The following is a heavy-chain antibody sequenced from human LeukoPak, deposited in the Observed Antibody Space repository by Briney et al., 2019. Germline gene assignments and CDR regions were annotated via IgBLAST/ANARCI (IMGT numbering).Heavy chain of an antibody. CDR1: GGSISSGSYY. CDR2: IYTSGST. Sequence: SETLSLTCTVSGGSISSGSYYWSWIRQPAGKGLEWIGRIYTSGSTNYNPSLKSRVTISVDTSKNQFSLKLSSVTAADTAVYYRARDLGGSSGWYGDAFDIWGQGTMVTVSS. V-gene: IGHV4-61*02. J-gene: IGHJ3*02. CDR3: ARDLGGSSGWYGDAFDI. D-gene: IGHD6-19*01.